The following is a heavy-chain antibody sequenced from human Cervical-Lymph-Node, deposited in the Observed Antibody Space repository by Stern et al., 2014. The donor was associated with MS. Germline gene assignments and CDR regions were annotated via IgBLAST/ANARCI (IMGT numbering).Heavy chain of an antibody. V-gene: IGHV3-30-3*01. D-gene: IGHD3-10*01. Sequence: VHLVESGGGVVQPGRSLRLSCVASGFTFSDYAMSWVRQAPGKGLEWVALTSYDGTNKYYADSVKARFTISRDNSKRTLSLLINSLRAEDTAVYYCARKVTGRHYFDYWGQGTLVTVSS. J-gene: IGHJ4*02. CDR2: TSYDGTNK. CDR3: ARKVTGRHYFDY. CDR1: GFTFSDYA.